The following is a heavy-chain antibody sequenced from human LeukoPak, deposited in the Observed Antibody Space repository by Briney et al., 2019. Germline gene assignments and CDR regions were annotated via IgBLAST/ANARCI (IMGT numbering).Heavy chain of an antibody. V-gene: IGHV1-24*01. CDR2: FDPEDGET. Sequence: ASVKVSCKVSGYTLTELSMHWVRQAPGKGLEWMGGFDPEDGETIYAQKFQGRVTMTEDTSTDTAYMELSSLRSEGTAVYYCATVGILRFLEWLLLIDYYYYGMDVWGQGTTVTVSS. CDR1: GYTLTELS. CDR3: ATVGILRFLEWLLLIDYYYYGMDV. D-gene: IGHD3-3*01. J-gene: IGHJ6*02.